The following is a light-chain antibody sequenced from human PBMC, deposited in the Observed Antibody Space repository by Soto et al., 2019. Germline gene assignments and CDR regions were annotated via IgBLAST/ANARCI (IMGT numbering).Light chain of an antibody. V-gene: IGKV3-11*01. Sequence: LTQSPSTLPASPGERATLSCRASQSVIIYLSWYQQKPGQAPRLLIYDASNRATGSPARFSGGRSGTDVTLTISSLEPEDVAVYYCQQRSNWPTFGPGTKVDIK. J-gene: IGKJ3*01. CDR3: QQRSNWPT. CDR2: DAS. CDR1: QSVIIY.